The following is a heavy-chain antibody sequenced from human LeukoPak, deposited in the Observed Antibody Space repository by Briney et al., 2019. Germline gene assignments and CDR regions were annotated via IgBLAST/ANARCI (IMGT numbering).Heavy chain of an antibody. D-gene: IGHD2-2*01. CDR1: GGSISSYY. V-gene: IGHV4-4*07. J-gene: IGHJ4*02. CDR3: VRCHEPGGTSCYYDY. CDR2: IYTSGST. Sequence: SETLSLTCTVSGGSISSYYRSWIRQPAGKGLEWIGRIYTSGSTNYNPSLKSRVTMSVDTSKNQFSLKLSSVTAADTAVYYCVRCHEPGGTSCYYDYWGQGTLVTVSS.